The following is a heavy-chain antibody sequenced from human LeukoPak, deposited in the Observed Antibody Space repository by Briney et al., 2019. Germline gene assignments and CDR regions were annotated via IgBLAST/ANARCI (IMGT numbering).Heavy chain of an antibody. Sequence: GGSLRLSCAASGFTFSSYWMSWVRQAPGKGLEWVANIKQDGSEKYYVDSVKGRFTISRDNAKNSLYLQMSSLRDEDTAVYYCLSDLCGRDDQWGRGTLVTVSS. CDR2: IKQDGSEK. V-gene: IGHV3-7*01. D-gene: IGHD1-1*01. CDR3: LSDLCGRDDQ. J-gene: IGHJ5*02. CDR1: GFTFSSYW.